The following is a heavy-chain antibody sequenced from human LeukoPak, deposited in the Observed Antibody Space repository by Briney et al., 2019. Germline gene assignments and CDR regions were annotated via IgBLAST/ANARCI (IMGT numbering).Heavy chain of an antibody. CDR2: IYYSGST. J-gene: IGHJ2*01. V-gene: IGHV4-59*01. D-gene: IGHD6-19*01. CDR1: GGSISSYY. CDR3: ARSSSGWSHWYFDL. Sequence: SETLSLTCTVSGGSISSYYWSWIRQPPGKGLEWIGYIYYSGSTNYNPSLKSRVTISLDTSKNQFSLKLSSVTAADTAVYYCARSSSGWSHWYFDLWGRGALVTVSS.